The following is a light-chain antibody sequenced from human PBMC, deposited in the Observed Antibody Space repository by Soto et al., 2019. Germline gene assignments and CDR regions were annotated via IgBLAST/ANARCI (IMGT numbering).Light chain of an antibody. V-gene: IGKV1-5*03. CDR3: QHYSTYSEA. J-gene: IGKJ1*01. CDR1: QTISSW. CDR2: EAS. Sequence: DIQMTQSPSTLSGSLGDRVTITCRASQTISSWLAWHQQTRGTAPNLLSDEASTLKSGVPSRFSGSGSGTDFALTISSLQPDDFETDDCQHYSTYSEAFGQGTKVELK.